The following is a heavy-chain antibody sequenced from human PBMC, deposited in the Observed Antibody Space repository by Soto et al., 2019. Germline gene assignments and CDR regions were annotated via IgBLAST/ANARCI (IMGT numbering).Heavy chain of an antibody. V-gene: IGHV3-30*18. D-gene: IGHD2-2*01. Sequence: GGSLRLSCAASGFTFSSYGMHWVRQAPGKGLEWVAVISYDGSNKYYADSVKGRFTISRDNSKNTLYLQMNSLRAEDTAVYYCAKVGWAVPAARGGMDVWGQGTTVTVSS. J-gene: IGHJ6*02. CDR1: GFTFSSYG. CDR2: ISYDGSNK. CDR3: AKVGWAVPAARGGMDV.